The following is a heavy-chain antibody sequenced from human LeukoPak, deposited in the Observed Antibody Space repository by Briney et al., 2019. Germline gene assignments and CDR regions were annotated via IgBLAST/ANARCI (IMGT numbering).Heavy chain of an antibody. CDR2: ISGSGGST. CDR1: GFTFNSYA. D-gene: IGHD2-8*02. Sequence: GGSLRLSCAASGFTFNSYAMSWVRQAPGQGLEWVSAISGSGGSTYYADSVKGRFTISRDNSKNTLYLQMNSLGAEDKAVYYCAKHPGGRYLVYFDYWGQGTLVTVSS. CDR3: AKHPGGRYLVYFDY. V-gene: IGHV3-23*01. J-gene: IGHJ4*02.